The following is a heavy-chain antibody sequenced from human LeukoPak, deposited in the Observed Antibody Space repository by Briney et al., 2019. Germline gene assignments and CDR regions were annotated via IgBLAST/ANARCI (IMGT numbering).Heavy chain of an antibody. Sequence: PLSIAPVGYGFAFSNCAMIWVRRTTGKGMEWVSVISGTGGTTYDADSVKGRFTISRDNSKNTLYLQMNSLRAEDTAVYYCVKSPLNLGYCSGGSCHYFDYWGQGTLVTVSS. D-gene: IGHD2-15*01. CDR3: VKSPLNLGYCSGGSCHYFDY. CDR1: GFAFSNCA. J-gene: IGHJ4*02. CDR2: ISGTGGTT. V-gene: IGHV3-23*01.